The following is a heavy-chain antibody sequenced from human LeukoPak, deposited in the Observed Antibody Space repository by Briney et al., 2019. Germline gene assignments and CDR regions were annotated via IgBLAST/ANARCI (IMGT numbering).Heavy chain of an antibody. CDR3: ARDLRSSGWGAPHY. J-gene: IGHJ4*02. Sequence: PSQTLSLTCTVSGGSISSGGYYWSWIRQPPGKGLEWIGYIYHSGSTYYNPSLKSRVTISVDTSKNQFSLKLSSVTAADTAVYYCARDLRSSGWGAPHYWGQGTLVTVSS. CDR1: GGSISSGGYY. CDR2: IYHSGST. D-gene: IGHD6-19*01. V-gene: IGHV4-30-2*01.